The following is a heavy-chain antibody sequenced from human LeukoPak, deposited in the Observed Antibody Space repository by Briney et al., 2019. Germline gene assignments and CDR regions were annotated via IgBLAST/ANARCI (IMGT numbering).Heavy chain of an antibody. Sequence: PSETLSLTCTVSGGSISSYYWSWIRQPPGKGLEWIGYIYYSGSTNYNPSLKSRVTISVDTSKNQFSLKLSSVTAADTAVYYCARGKTYDSSGYYHFDYWGQGTLVTVSS. CDR3: ARGKTYDSSGYYHFDY. D-gene: IGHD3-22*01. V-gene: IGHV4-59*01. J-gene: IGHJ4*02. CDR2: IYYSGST. CDR1: GGSISSYY.